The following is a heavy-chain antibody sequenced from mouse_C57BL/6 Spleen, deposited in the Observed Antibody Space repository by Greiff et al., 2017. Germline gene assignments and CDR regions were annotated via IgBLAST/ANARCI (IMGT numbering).Heavy chain of an antibody. CDR3: ARGDYYGSSYVWFAY. V-gene: IGHV1-9*01. D-gene: IGHD1-1*01. CDR2: ILPGSGST. Sequence: QVQLKQSGAELMKPGASVKLSCKATGYTFTGYWIEWVKQRPGHGLEWIGEILPGSGSTNYNEKFKGKATFTADTSSNTAYMQSSSLTTEDSAIYYCARGDYYGSSYVWFAYWGQGTLVTVSA. CDR1: GYTFTGYW. J-gene: IGHJ3*01.